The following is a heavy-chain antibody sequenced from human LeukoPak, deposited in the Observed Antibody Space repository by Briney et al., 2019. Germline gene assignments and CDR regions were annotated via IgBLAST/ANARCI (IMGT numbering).Heavy chain of an antibody. CDR1: GYTFSSYS. J-gene: IGHJ4*02. D-gene: IGHD1-1*01. V-gene: IGHV3-48*01. Sequence: ASVKVSCKASGYTFSSYSMNWVRQAPGKGLEWVSYISSSSSTIYYADSVKGRFTISRDNAKNSLYLQMNSLRAEDTAVYYCARDTGDWTLDYWGQGTLVTVSS. CDR3: ARDTGDWTLDY. CDR2: ISSSSSTI.